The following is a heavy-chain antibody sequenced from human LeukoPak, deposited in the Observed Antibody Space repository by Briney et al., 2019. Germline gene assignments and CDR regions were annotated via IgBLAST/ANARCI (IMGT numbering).Heavy chain of an antibody. CDR1: GGSISSYY. CDR2: IYYSGST. V-gene: IGHV4-59*12. CDR3: ARYGDYGSGVDY. Sequence: SETLSLTCTVSGGSISSYYWSWIRQPPGKGLEWIGYIYYSGSTNYNPSLKSRVTISVDTSKNQFSLKLSSVTAADTAVYYCARYGDYGSGVDYWGQGTLVTVSS. D-gene: IGHD4-17*01. J-gene: IGHJ4*02.